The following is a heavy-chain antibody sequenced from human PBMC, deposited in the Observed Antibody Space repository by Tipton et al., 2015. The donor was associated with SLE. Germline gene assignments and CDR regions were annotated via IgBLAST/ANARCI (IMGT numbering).Heavy chain of an antibody. CDR1: GGSITSCTSF. J-gene: IGHJ4*02. V-gene: IGHV4-39*07. Sequence: TLSLTCNVSGGSITSCTSFWAWIRQPPGKGLEWIASIPSSGSTDHNPSLRSRGSISLDTSKNQFSLMLTSATVADTAVYHCARRGRSAWFPGVWGQGTLSTVSS. CDR3: ARRGRSAWFPGV. D-gene: IGHD3-10*01. CDR2: IPSSGST.